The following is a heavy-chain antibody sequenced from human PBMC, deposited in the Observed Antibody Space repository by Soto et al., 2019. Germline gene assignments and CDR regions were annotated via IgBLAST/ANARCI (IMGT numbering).Heavy chain of an antibody. CDR1: GFTFDDYA. J-gene: IGHJ5*02. Sequence: EVHLVESGGGLVQPGRSLKLSCVASGFTFDDYAMYWVRQAPGKGPEWVSGISWSGTNIAYADSVKGRFTISRYNAKNNLYLQMTSLRADDMALYYCAKGGSAALISAAGTGNWFDPWGQGSRGTFSS. D-gene: IGHD6-13*01. CDR3: AKGGSAALISAAGTGNWFDP. V-gene: IGHV3-9*03. CDR2: ISWSGTNI.